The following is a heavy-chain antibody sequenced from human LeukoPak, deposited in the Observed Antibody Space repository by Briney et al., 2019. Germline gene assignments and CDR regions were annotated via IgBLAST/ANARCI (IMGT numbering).Heavy chain of an antibody. CDR3: AKEAILSQEIDY. J-gene: IGHJ4*02. Sequence: GGSLRLSCAASGFTFSSYAMHWVRQAPGKGLEWVAVISYDGSNKYYADSVKGRFTISRDNSKNTLYLQMNSLRAEDTAVYYCAKEAILSQEIDYWGQGTLVTVSS. CDR1: GFTFSSYA. V-gene: IGHV3-30-3*01. D-gene: IGHD2-2*01. CDR2: ISYDGSNK.